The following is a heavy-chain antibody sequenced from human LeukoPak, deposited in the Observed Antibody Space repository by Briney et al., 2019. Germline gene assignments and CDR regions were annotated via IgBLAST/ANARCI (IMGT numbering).Heavy chain of an antibody. Sequence: GGSLRLSCTGSGFTLSSYEMTWIRQAPGKGLEWVSSIDYSGDSPYYADSVKGRFTMSRDNSKNIVYLQLSSLRPEDTAVYYCAKATGYLLWGQGTLVIVSS. D-gene: IGHD1-14*01. CDR1: GFTLSSYE. CDR2: IDYSGDSP. CDR3: AKATGYLL. J-gene: IGHJ4*02. V-gene: IGHV3-23*01.